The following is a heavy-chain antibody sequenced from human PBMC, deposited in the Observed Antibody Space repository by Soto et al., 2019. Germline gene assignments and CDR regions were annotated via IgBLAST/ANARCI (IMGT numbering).Heavy chain of an antibody. J-gene: IGHJ4*02. CDR1: GGSVTNSSYY. Sequence: SETLSLTCTVSGGSVTNSSYYWGWIRQSPGKGLEWIGSVYYRGRSYSKSSVKSRVTISVDTPKNRFSLSLNSVTASDTAVYFCVSQRTTVPTQAYFDYWGPGALVTVSS. CDR2: VYYRGRS. CDR3: VSQRTTVPTQAYFDY. D-gene: IGHD4-17*01. V-gene: IGHV4-39*01.